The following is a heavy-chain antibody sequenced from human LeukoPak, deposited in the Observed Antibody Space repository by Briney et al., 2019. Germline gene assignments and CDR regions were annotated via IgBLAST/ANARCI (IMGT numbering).Heavy chain of an antibody. D-gene: IGHD3-3*01. J-gene: IGHJ4*02. Sequence: PGGSLRLSCGASGFIFRKAYMTWVRQAPGKGLEWVGRIKSNPDGGTADYGAAVKGRLTISRDDSRNILYLQLRNVRAEDTAVYYCTTLSYDVHYWGQGTLVTVSS. V-gene: IGHV3-15*01. CDR1: GFIFRKAY. CDR2: IKSNPDGGTA. CDR3: TTLSYDVHY.